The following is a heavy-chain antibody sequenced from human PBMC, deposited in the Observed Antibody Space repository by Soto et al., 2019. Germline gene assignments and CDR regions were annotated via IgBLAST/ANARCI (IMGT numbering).Heavy chain of an antibody. D-gene: IGHD3-10*01. CDR1: GFTFSSYA. Sequence: GGSLRLSCAASGFTFSSYAMNWVRQAPGKGLEWVSAISGSGGSTYYADSVKGRFTISRDNSKNTLFLQMNSLRAEDTAIYYCAKDLVIFGELLPRYFFDFWGQGTLVTVSS. CDR2: ISGSGGST. J-gene: IGHJ4*02. CDR3: AKDLVIFGELLPRYFFDF. V-gene: IGHV3-23*01.